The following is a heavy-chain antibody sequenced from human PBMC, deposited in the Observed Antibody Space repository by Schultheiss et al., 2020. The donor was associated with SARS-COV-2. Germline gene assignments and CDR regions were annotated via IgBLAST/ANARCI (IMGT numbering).Heavy chain of an antibody. CDR1: GYRFSSYW. J-gene: IGHJ3*02. V-gene: IGHV5-51*01. D-gene: IGHD3-10*01. CDR3: ARRGFYGSGSAAFDI. CDR2: IYPGDSDT. Sequence: GESLKISCKGSGYRFSSYWIGWVRQMPGKGLEWMGIIYPGDSDTRYSPSFQGQVTISADKSISTAYLQWSSLKASDTAMYYCARRGFYGSGSAAFDIWGQGTMVTVSS.